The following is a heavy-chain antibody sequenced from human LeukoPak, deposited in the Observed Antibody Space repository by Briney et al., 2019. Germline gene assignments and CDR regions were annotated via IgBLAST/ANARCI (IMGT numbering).Heavy chain of an antibody. D-gene: IGHD3-22*01. CDR1: GGSISSYY. CDR2: IYYSGST. Sequence: SETLSLTCTVSGGSISSYYWSWIRQPPGKGLEWIGYIYYSGSTNYNPSLKSRVTISVDTSKNQFSLKLSSVAAADTAVYYCARGSYYYDQGYYYYYYYMDVWGKGTTVTVSS. J-gene: IGHJ6*03. CDR3: ARGSYYYDQGYYYYYYYMDV. V-gene: IGHV4-59*01.